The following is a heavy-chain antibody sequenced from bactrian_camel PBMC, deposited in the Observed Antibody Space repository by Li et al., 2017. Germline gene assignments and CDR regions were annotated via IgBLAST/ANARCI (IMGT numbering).Heavy chain of an antibody. V-gene: IGHV3S6*01. CDR1: PYTDNRYC. J-gene: IGHJ4*01. D-gene: IGHD1*01. CDR2: IDSDGTV. CDR3: AADSSFCGLGQDEYNY. Sequence: VQLVESGGGSVQAGGSLNLSCVGWPYTDNRYCTAWFRQAPGKEREGVAAIDSDGTVKYAESVKGRFTTSEDKAKSTLHLQMNSLKPGDTAMYYCAADSSFCGLGQDEYNYWGQGTQVTVS.